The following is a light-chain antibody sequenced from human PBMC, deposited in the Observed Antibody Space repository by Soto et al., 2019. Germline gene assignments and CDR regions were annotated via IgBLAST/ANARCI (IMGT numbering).Light chain of an antibody. J-gene: IGKJ1*01. CDR2: KAS. V-gene: IGKV1-5*03. CDR3: QQRSNWRVT. CDR1: QSISSW. Sequence: IQMTQSPSTLSASVGDRVTITCRASQSISSWLAWYQQKPGRAPKLLIYKASSLESGVPSRFSGSGSGTDFTLTISSLEPEDFAVYYCQQRSNWRVTFGQGTKVDIK.